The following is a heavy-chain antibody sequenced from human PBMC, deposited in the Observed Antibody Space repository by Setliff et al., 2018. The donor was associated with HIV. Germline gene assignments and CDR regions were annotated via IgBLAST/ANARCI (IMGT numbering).Heavy chain of an antibody. CDR3: ARGMDYYDTSGYYQYYFDY. V-gene: IGHV1-2*04. CDR1: GYTFTSDY. D-gene: IGHD3-22*01. Sequence: ASVKVSCKASGYTFTSDYIHWVRQAPGQGLEWMGIINPAGNPTSYAQKFPGWITMTRDTSISTAYMELSRLRSDDAAVYYCARGMDYYDTSGYYQYYFDYWGQGTLVTVSS. J-gene: IGHJ4*02. CDR2: INPAGNPT.